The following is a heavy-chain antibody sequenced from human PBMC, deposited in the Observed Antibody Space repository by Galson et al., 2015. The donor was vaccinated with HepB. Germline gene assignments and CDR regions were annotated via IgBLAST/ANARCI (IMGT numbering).Heavy chain of an antibody. V-gene: IGHV1-2*04. CDR2: INPNSGGT. CDR1: GYTFTGYY. D-gene: IGHD3-22*01. J-gene: IGHJ4*02. CDR3: ARDQKGLNYDLFGLDY. Sequence: SVKVSCKASGYTFTGYYMHWVRQAPGQGLEWMGWINPNSGGTNYAQKFQGWVTMTRDTSISTAYMELSRLRSDDTAVYYCARDQKGLNYDLFGLDYWGQGTLVTVSS.